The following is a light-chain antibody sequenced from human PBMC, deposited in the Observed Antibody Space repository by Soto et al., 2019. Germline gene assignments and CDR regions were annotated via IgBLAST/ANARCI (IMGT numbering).Light chain of an antibody. Sequence: QSVLTQSPSASGTPGQRVAISCSGSSSNIGSNTVNWYQQLPGTAPKLLIYRNNQRPSGFPDRFSASKSGTSASLAISGLQFEDEADYYCAAWDDGLNGSWVFGGGTKLTVL. CDR2: RNN. J-gene: IGLJ3*02. CDR1: SSNIGSNT. V-gene: IGLV1-44*01. CDR3: AAWDDGLNGSWV.